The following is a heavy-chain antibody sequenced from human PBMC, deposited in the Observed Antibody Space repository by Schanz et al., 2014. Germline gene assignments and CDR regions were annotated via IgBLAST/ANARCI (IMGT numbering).Heavy chain of an antibody. Sequence: EVHLLESGGGLVPPGGSLRLSCAASGFNFSDYAMCWVRQAPGKGLEWVSAISGGGGTTCYTDSVKGRFTIARDNSKSTLYLQMNSLRAEDTAVYYCAKDGPGGSGSYSADGGMDVWGQGTTVTVSS. CDR2: ISGGGGTT. CDR3: AKDGPGGSGSYSADGGMDV. V-gene: IGHV3-23*01. D-gene: IGHD3-10*01. J-gene: IGHJ6*02. CDR1: GFNFSDYA.